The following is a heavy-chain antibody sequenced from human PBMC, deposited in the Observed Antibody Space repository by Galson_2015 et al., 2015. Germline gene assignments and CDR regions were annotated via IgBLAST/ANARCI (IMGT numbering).Heavy chain of an antibody. CDR2: VSGSGGTT. V-gene: IGHV3-23*01. CDR3: AKDPGYYCVGYLDL. J-gene: IGHJ2*01. D-gene: IGHD3-22*01. Sequence: SLRLSCAAPGFTFSNYAMSWVRQAPGKGLEWVSAVSGSGGTTYYADSVKGRFTISRDNSKNTLYLQMNSLRAEDTAVYYCAKDPGYYCVGYLDLWGRGTLVTVSS. CDR1: GFTFSNYA.